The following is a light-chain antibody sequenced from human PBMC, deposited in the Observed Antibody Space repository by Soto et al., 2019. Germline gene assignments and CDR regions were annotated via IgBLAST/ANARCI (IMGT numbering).Light chain of an antibody. CDR3: QQYRSWPRT. CDR1: QSVNSD. J-gene: IGKJ1*01. V-gene: IGKV3-15*01. CDR2: GAS. Sequence: EIVMTQSPATLSVSPGEGATLSCRASQSVNSDLAWYQQKPGQAPRLLIYGASTRATGIPTRLSGSGSGTEFTLTISSLQSEDFAVYYCQQYRSWPRTFGQGTKVDIK.